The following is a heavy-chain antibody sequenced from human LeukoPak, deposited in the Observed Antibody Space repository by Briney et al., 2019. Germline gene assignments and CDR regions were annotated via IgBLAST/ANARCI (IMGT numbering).Heavy chain of an antibody. CDR2: MNLTSGNT. V-gene: IGHV1-8*01. D-gene: IGHD6-13*01. CDR1: RYTFTSYD. Sequence: ASVKVSCKASRYTFTSYDINWVRQATGQGLEWMGWMNLTSGNTGYAQKFQGRVAMTRNTSISTAYMELSSLRSEDTAVYHCARDLGAAAGTGVYYYYGMDIWGQGTTVTVSS. CDR3: ARDLGAAAGTGVYYYYGMDI. J-gene: IGHJ6*02.